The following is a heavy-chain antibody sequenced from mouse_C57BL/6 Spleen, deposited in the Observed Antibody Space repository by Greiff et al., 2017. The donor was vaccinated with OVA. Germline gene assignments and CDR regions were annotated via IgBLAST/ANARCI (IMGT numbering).Heavy chain of an antibody. CDR1: GFTFSSYA. CDR3: AREPSRGSAWFAY. CDR2: ISAGGSYT. Sequence: EVQWVESGGGLVKPGGSLKLSCAASGFTFSSYAMSWVRQTPEKRLEWVATISAGGSYTYYPDHVKGRFTISRDNAKNNLYLQVSHLKSEDTAMYYCAREPSRGSAWFAYWGQGTLVTVSA. V-gene: IGHV5-4*01. J-gene: IGHJ3*01.